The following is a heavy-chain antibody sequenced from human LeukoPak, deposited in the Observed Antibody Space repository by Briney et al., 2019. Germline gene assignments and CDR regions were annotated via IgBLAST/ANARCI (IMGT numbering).Heavy chain of an antibody. V-gene: IGHV1-69*05. Sequence: SVSLSRTSSGASFTTYTTSRGRAAPGQGLGWVGGIIIIFGTANYAQKFQGRVTITTEESTSTIYMELNRLRSAGTAVYYCARDRSFSPPDAFDIGGQGPMVTVSS. CDR2: IIIIFGTA. CDR1: GASFTTYT. D-gene: IGHD2-15*01. CDR3: ARDRSFSPPDAFDI. J-gene: IGHJ3*02.